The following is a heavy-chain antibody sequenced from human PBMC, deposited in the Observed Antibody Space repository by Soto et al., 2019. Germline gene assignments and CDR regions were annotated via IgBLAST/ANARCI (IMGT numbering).Heavy chain of an antibody. CDR1: GYTFTGYY. CDR2: INPNSGGT. V-gene: IGHV1-2*02. Sequence: GASVKVSCKASGYTFTGYYMHWMRQAPGQGLEWMGWINPNSGGTNYAQKFQGRVTMTRDTSISTASMELTRLTSDDTAIYYCSRGDSTDCSNGVCSFLYNYEMDVWGQETTFTVAS. J-gene: IGHJ6*02. CDR3: SRGDSTDCSNGVCSFLYNYEMDV. D-gene: IGHD2-8*01.